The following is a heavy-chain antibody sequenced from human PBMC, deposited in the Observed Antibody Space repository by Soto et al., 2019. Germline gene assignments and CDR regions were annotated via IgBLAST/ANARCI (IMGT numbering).Heavy chain of an antibody. D-gene: IGHD3-3*01. CDR3: ARVSKEYYDFWSGYYTPRLGGMDV. J-gene: IGHJ6*02. Sequence: PSETLSLTCAVYGGPFSGYYWSWIRQPPGKGPEWIGEINRSGSTNYNPSLKSRVTISVDTSKNQFSLKLSSVTAADTAVYYCARVSKEYYDFWSGYYTPRLGGMDVWGQGTTVTVSS. CDR1: GGPFSGYY. CDR2: INRSGST. V-gene: IGHV4-34*01.